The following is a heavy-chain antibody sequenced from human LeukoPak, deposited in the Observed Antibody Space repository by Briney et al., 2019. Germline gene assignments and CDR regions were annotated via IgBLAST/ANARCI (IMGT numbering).Heavy chain of an antibody. D-gene: IGHD3-22*01. J-gene: IGHJ4*02. CDR1: GFTFSSYG. CDR2: IRYDGSNK. V-gene: IGHV3-30*02. Sequence: GGSLRLSCAASGFTFSSYGMHWVRQAPGKGLEWVAFIRYDGSNKYYADSVKGRFTISRDNSKNTLYLQMNSLRAEDTAVYYCAKAARRGFDSSGYPFDYWGQGTLVTVSS. CDR3: AKAARRGFDSSGYPFDY.